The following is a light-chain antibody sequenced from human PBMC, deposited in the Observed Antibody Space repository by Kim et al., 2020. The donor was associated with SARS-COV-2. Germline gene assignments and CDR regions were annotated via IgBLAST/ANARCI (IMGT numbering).Light chain of an antibody. V-gene: IGKV1-39*01. CDR2: AAT. J-gene: IGKJ2*01. CDR3: QQGYRTPVT. CDR1: QYISNH. Sequence: DIQMTQSPSSLSASVGDRVTITCRASQYISNHLNWYRHKPGKAPELLIYAATSLHSGVPSKFSGGGSGTDFTLTIGGLQPEDFATYYCQQGYRTPVTFGQGTKLEI.